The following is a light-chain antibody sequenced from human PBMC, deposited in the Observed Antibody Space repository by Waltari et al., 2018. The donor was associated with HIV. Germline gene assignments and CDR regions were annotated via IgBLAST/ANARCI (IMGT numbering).Light chain of an antibody. J-gene: IGLJ2*01. CDR1: SSNIGAGYD. CDR3: QSYDSSLSGSV. V-gene: IGLV1-40*01. Sequence: QAVLTQPPSVSVAPGLRVTISCTGSSSNIGAGYDVHWYQQLPGTAPKLLIYGNSNRPSGVPDRFSGSKSGTSASLAIAGLQAEDETEYYCQSYDSSLSGSVFGGGTKLTVL. CDR2: GNS.